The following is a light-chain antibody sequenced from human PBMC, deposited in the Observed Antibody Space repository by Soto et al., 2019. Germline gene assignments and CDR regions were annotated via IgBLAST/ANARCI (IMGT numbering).Light chain of an antibody. V-gene: IGLV2-14*03. CDR3: SSYTTSNARQIV. J-gene: IGLJ1*01. Sequence: QSALTQPASVSGSPGQSITISCTGTSSDVGGYNYVSWYQHHPGKAPKLIIYDVSNRPSGVSIRFSGSKSDNTAAQTISGLQPEDQADYDCSSYTTSNARQIVFGTGTKVTVL. CDR2: DVS. CDR1: SSDVGGYNY.